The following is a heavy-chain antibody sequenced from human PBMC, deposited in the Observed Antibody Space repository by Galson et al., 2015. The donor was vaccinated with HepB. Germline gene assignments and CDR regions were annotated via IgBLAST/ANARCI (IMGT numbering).Heavy chain of an antibody. V-gene: IGHV1-18*01. J-gene: IGHJ4*02. Sequence: SVKVSCKASGYTFTSYGISWVRQAPGQGLEWMGWISAYNGNTNYAQKLQGRVTMTTDTSTSTAYMELRSLRSDDTAVYYCARDRPGGVPAAIGYWGQGTLVTVSS. CDR2: ISAYNGNT. CDR3: ARDRPGGVPAAIGY. D-gene: IGHD2-2*01. CDR1: GYTFTSYG.